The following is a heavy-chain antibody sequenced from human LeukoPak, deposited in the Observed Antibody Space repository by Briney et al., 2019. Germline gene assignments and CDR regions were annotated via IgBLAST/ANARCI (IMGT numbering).Heavy chain of an antibody. CDR2: ISGSGGST. V-gene: IGHV3-23*01. Sequence: GGSLRLSCAASGFTFDDYGMSWVRQAPGKGLEWVSSISGSGGSTYYADSVKRRFTISRDNSKNTLYLQMNSLRAEDTAVYYCAKGSLYYYDSSGVYFDYWGQGTLVTVSS. CDR3: AKGSLYYYDSSGVYFDY. D-gene: IGHD3-22*01. J-gene: IGHJ4*02. CDR1: GFTFDDYG.